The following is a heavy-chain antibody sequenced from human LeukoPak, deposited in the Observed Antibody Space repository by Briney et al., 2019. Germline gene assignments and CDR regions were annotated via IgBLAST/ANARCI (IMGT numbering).Heavy chain of an antibody. J-gene: IGHJ3*02. CDR2: INHSGST. CDR1: GGSFSGYY. V-gene: IGHV4-34*01. CDR3: ARGRRRDDSSGYYGAFDI. D-gene: IGHD3-22*01. Sequence: PSETLSLTCAVYGGSFSGYYWGWIRQPPGKGLEWIGEINHSGSTNYNPSLKSRVTISVDTSRNQFSLKLSSVTAADTAVYYCARGRRRDDSSGYYGAFDIWGQGTMVTVSS.